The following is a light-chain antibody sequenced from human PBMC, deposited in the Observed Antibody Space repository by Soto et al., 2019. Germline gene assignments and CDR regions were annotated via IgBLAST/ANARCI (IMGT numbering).Light chain of an antibody. CDR2: KAS. CDR3: QQYSASSRT. V-gene: IGKV1-5*03. CDR1: QSISSW. Sequence: DIQLTQSPSTLSASVGDRVTITCRASQSISSWLAWYQQKPGTAPKLLIYKASTLETGVPSRFSGSGSGTEFTLTISSLQPDDFATYYCQQYSASSRTFCQGPKVDIK. J-gene: IGKJ1*01.